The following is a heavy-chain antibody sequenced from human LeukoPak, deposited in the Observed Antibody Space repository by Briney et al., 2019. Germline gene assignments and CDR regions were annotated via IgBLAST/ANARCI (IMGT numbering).Heavy chain of an antibody. D-gene: IGHD1-14*01. CDR3: AREEAVSYNWFDH. CDR2: INPNSGGT. J-gene: IGHJ5*02. CDR1: GYTFTGYN. V-gene: IGHV1-2*02. Sequence: ASVKVACKASGYTFTGYNMHWVRQAPGQGLEWMGWINPNSGGTNYAQKFQGRVTMTRDTSISTAYMELSRLRSDDTAVYYCAREEAVSYNWFDHWGQGTLVTVSS.